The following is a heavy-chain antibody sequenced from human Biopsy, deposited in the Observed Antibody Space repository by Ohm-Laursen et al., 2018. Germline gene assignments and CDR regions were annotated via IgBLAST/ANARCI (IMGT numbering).Heavy chain of an antibody. J-gene: IGHJ5*01. CDR3: AKGGHKAWLDS. V-gene: IGHV1-46*01. Sequence: SVKVSCKASGYSFTSYYMHWVRQAPGQGLEWMRIINPSGGSTDYAQKFQGRVTMTKDTSTSTVYMELISLRSDDTAVYYCAKGGHKAWLDSWGQGALVTVSS. D-gene: IGHD1-26*01. CDR1: GYSFTSYY. CDR2: INPSGGST.